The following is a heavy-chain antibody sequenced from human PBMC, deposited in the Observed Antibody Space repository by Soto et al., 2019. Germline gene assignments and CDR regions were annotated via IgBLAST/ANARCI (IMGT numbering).Heavy chain of an antibody. V-gene: IGHV1-58*01. CDR2: IAVGSGYT. CDR1: GFTFTSSA. CDR3: AADATAWQQMVPSDY. Sequence: SVKVSCKASGFTFTSSAFQWVRQARGQRLEWIGWIAVGSGYTNYAQRFQDRVTLTRDMSTATTYMELSRLTSEDTAIYYCAADATAWQQMVPSDYWGQGTLVTVSA. J-gene: IGHJ4*02. D-gene: IGHD2-8*01.